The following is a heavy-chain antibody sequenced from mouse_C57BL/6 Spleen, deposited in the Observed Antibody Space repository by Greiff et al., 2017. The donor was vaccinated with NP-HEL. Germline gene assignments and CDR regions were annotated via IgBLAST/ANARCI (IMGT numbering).Heavy chain of an antibody. CDR1: GFTFSDYG. Sequence: EVQGVESGGGLVKPGGSLKLSCAASGFTFSDYGMHWVRQAPEKGLEWVAYIGSGSSTIYYADTVKGRFTISRDNAKNTLFLQMTSLRSEGTAMYYCARNYDYDWYFDVWGTGTTVTVSS. J-gene: IGHJ1*03. D-gene: IGHD2-4*01. CDR2: IGSGSSTI. V-gene: IGHV5-17*01. CDR3: ARNYDYDWYFDV.